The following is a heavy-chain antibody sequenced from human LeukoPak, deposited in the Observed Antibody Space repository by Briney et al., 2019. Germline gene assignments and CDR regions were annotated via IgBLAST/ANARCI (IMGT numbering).Heavy chain of an antibody. D-gene: IGHD5-24*01. Sequence: SETLSLTCTVSGGSISSYYWNWIRQPPGKGLEWIGYIYYSGITNYNPSLKSRVTISVDTSKNQFSLKLSSVTAADTAVYYCARVMMAMAQAPRRRVGYFDYWGQGTLVTVSS. CDR3: ARVMMAMAQAPRRRVGYFDY. J-gene: IGHJ4*02. CDR2: IYYSGIT. CDR1: GGSISSYY. V-gene: IGHV4-59*12.